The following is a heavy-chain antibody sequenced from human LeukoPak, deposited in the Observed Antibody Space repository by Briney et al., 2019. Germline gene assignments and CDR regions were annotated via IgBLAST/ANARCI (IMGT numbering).Heavy chain of an antibody. CDR1: GFTFSGLS. D-gene: IGHD6-6*01. J-gene: IGHJ4*02. CDR2: ISWDSATI. V-gene: IGHV3-9*01. CDR3: AKDMREHIAATGLGY. Sequence: GGSLRLSCTASGFTFSGLSMTWVRPAPGKGLEWVSGISWDSATIGYADSVKGRFTISRDNANNSLYLQMNSLRAEDTALYYCAKDMREHIAATGLGYWGQGTLVTVSS.